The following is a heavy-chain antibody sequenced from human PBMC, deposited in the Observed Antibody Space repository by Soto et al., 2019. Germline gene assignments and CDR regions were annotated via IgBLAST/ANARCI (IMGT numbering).Heavy chain of an antibody. J-gene: IGHJ4*02. CDR1: GFRFTNFW. D-gene: IGHD1-1*01. CDR3: ARAPDNHDGGDFDL. CDR2: IYSRDSDT. V-gene: IGHV5-51*01. Sequence: EVQLVQSGAELKKPGESLKISCQTSGFRFTNFWIGWVRQRPGKGLEWMGIIYSRDSDTKYSPSFQGQVTISVDTSSTTAYLQWSRLKASDTAVYYCARAPDNHDGGDFDLWGQGTRVTGSS.